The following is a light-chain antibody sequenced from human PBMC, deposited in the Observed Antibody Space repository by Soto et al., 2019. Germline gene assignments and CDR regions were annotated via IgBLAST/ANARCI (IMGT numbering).Light chain of an antibody. V-gene: IGKV1-27*01. CDR3: QKYNSAPLT. CDR2: ATS. Sequence: DVQMTQSPSSLSAFVGDRVTITCRASQGIAPYVAWFQQKPGKVPKLLIYATSTLHSGVPSRFSGSGSGTDFTLTINSLQPEDVGTYYCQKYNSAPLTLGGGTKVEIK. J-gene: IGKJ4*01. CDR1: QGIAPY.